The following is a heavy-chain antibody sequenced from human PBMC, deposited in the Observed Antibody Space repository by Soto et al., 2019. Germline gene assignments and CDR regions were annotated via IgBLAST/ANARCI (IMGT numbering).Heavy chain of an antibody. Sequence: SLRLSCAASGFTFTTYEMNWVRQAPGKGLEWVSCISSGATTIYYADSVKGRFTISRDNARNSLYLQMNSLRAEDTAVYYCARFGLSSSLHPSIDFWGQGTLVTVSS. D-gene: IGHD6-13*01. CDR2: ISSGATTI. J-gene: IGHJ4*02. CDR1: GFTFTTYE. CDR3: ARFGLSSSLHPSIDF. V-gene: IGHV3-48*03.